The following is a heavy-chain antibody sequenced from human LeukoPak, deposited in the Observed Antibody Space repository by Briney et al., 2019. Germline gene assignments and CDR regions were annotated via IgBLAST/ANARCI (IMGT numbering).Heavy chain of an antibody. CDR2: ISAYSGDT. CDR3: ARAPSFGDYGGDY. D-gene: IGHD4-17*01. Sequence: GASVKVSCKASGYTFTRYYMHWVRQAPGQGLEWMGWISAYSGDTNYAQKLQGRLTMTTDTSPSTAYLELRSLTSDDTAVYYCARAPSFGDYGGDYWGQGTLVTVSS. CDR1: GYTFTRYY. V-gene: IGHV1-18*04. J-gene: IGHJ4*02.